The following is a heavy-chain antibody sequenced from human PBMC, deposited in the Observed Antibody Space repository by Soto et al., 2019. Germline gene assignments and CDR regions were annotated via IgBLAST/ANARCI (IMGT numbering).Heavy chain of an antibody. CDR3: ARLNPVGRGGWFDP. V-gene: IGHV1-69*13. CDR2: IIPIFGTA. Sequence: SVKVSCKASGGTFSSYAISWVRQAPGQGLEWMGGIIPIFGTANYAQKFQGRVTITADESTSTAYMELSSLRSEDTAVYYCARLNPVGRGGWFDPWGQGTLVTVSS. D-gene: IGHD1-26*01. J-gene: IGHJ5*02. CDR1: GGTFSSYA.